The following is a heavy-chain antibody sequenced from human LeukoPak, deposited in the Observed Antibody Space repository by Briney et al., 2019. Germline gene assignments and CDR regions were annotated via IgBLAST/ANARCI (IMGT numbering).Heavy chain of an antibody. Sequence: ASVKVSCKASGGTFSSYAISWVRQAPGQGLEWMGRIIPILGIANYAQKFQGRVTITADKSTSTVYMELSSLRSEDTAVYYCARDKHENDILTGYDYWGQGTLVTVSS. D-gene: IGHD3-9*01. CDR3: ARDKHENDILTGYDY. CDR1: GGTFSSYA. CDR2: IIPILGIA. J-gene: IGHJ4*02. V-gene: IGHV1-69*04.